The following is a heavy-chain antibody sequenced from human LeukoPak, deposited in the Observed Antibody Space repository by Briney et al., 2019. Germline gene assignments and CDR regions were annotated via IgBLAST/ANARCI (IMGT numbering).Heavy chain of an antibody. CDR2: INPNSGGT. J-gene: IGHJ3*02. CDR3: ARGTYYYDRLYPGAFDI. D-gene: IGHD3-22*01. V-gene: IGHV1-2*02. Sequence: ASVTVSCKASGYTFSGYYIHWVRQAPGQGLEWMGWINPNSGGTNYPQKFQGRVTMTRDTSISTANMELSRLRSDDTAVYYCARGTYYYDRLYPGAFDIWGKGTMVTVSS. CDR1: GYTFSGYY.